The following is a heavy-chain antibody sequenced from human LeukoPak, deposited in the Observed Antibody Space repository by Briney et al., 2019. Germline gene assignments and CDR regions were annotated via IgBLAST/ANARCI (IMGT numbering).Heavy chain of an antibody. Sequence: SETLSPTCTVSGGSISSYYWSWIRQPPRKGLEWIGYIYYSGSTNYNPSLKSRVTISVDTSKNQFSLKLSSVTAADTAVYYCARQARYGMDVWGQGTTVTVSS. J-gene: IGHJ6*02. V-gene: IGHV4-59*08. CDR3: ARQARYGMDV. CDR2: IYYSGST. CDR1: GGSISSYY.